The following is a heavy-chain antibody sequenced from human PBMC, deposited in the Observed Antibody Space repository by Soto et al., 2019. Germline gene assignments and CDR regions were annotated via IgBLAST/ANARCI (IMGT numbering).Heavy chain of an antibody. CDR3: ARHLGDIDYYDSSGYWPLY. CDR1: GGSISSSSYY. CDR2: IYYSGST. V-gene: IGHV4-39*01. J-gene: IGHJ4*02. Sequence: SETLSLTCTVSGGSISSSSYYWGWIRQPPGKGLEWIGSIYYSGSTYYNPSLKSRVTISVDTSKNQFSLKLSSVTAADTAAYYCARHLGDIDYYDSSGYWPLYWGQGTLVTVSS. D-gene: IGHD3-22*01.